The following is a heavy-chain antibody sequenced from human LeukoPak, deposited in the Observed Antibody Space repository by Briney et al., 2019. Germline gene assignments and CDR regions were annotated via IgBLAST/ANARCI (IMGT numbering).Heavy chain of an antibody. CDR1: GFSLSTSGMC. CDR2: IDWDDDR. D-gene: IGHD5-24*01. Sequence: SGPTLVNPTQTLTLTCTFSGFSLSTSGMCVSWIRQPPGKALEWLARIDWDDDRYYNTSLKTRLTISKDTSKNQVVLTMTNMDPVDTATYHCARSSRDHYYNYGMDVWGQGTTVTVSS. V-gene: IGHV2-70*11. J-gene: IGHJ6*02. CDR3: ARSSRDHYYNYGMDV.